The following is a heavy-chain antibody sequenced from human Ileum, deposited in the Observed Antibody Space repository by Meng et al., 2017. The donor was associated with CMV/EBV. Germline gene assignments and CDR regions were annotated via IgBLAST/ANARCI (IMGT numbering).Heavy chain of an antibody. V-gene: IGHV4-31*03. D-gene: IGHD6-19*01. J-gene: IGHJ5*02. CDR2: IYYSGNT. CDR1: NGYISSGAHD. CDR3: ARLRAGISCFDP. Sequence: CTVSNGYISSGAHDWSWIRQHPGKGLEWIGYIYYSGNTYYNPSLQSRATISVDTSQNSFSLRLSSVTAADTAVYYCARLRAGISCFDPWGQGALVTVSS.